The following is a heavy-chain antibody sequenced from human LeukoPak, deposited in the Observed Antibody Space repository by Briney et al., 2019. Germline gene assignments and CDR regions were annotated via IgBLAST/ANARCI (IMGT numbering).Heavy chain of an antibody. CDR2: IYYRVTT. CDR1: DGSASGYY. D-gene: IGHD2-21*02. Sequence: SETLSLTCTVADGSASGYYWSWIRHSPEKGLEWNGYIYYRVTTLYSPSLKSRVTMSIDTSENQFSLKLSSVTAADTAVYYCTRHDAVPVIRRGFDFWGQGTLVTVSS. V-gene: IGHV4-59*08. J-gene: IGHJ4*02. CDR3: TRHDAVPVIRRGFDF.